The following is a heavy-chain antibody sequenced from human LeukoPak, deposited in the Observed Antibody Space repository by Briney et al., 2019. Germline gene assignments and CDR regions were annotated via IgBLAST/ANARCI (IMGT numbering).Heavy chain of an antibody. D-gene: IGHD2-2*01. CDR2: IIPILGIA. CDR3: ARESRGYIVVVPAANPLGY. Sequence: GASVKVSCKASGYTFTSYGISWVRQAPGQGLEWMGRIIPILGIANYAQKFQGRVTITADKSTSTAYMELSSLRSEDTAVYYCARESRGYIVVVPAANPLGYWGQGTLVTVSS. V-gene: IGHV1-69*04. J-gene: IGHJ4*02. CDR1: GYTFTSYG.